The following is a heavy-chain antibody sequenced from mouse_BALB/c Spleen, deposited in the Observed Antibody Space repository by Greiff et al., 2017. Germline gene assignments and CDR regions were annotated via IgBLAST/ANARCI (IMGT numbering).Heavy chain of an antibody. V-gene: IGHV1-66*01. CDR2: IFPGSGNT. Sequence: QVQLQQSGPELVKPGASVKISCKASGYSFTSYYIHWVKQRPGQGLEWIGWIFPGSGNTKYNEKFKGKATLTADTSSSTAYMQLSSLTSEDSAVYFCAREDYYGSNYFDYWGQGTTLTVSS. D-gene: IGHD1-1*01. CDR1: GYSFTSYY. CDR3: AREDYYGSNYFDY. J-gene: IGHJ2*01.